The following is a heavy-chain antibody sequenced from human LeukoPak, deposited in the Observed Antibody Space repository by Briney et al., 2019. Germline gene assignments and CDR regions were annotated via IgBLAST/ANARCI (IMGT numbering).Heavy chain of an antibody. CDR1: GGSFSGYY. D-gene: IGHD3-10*01. J-gene: IGHJ6*02. V-gene: IGHV4-34*01. Sequence: WETLSLTCAVYGGSFSGYYWSWIRQPPGKGLEWIGEINHSGSTNYNPSLKSRVTISVDTSKNQFSLKLSSVTAADTAVYYCASYPLLWFGELVDYYGMDVWGQGTTVTVSS. CDR2: INHSGST. CDR3: ASYPLLWFGELVDYYGMDV.